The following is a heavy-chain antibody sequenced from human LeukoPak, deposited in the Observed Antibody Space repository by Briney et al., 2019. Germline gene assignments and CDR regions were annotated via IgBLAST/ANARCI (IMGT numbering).Heavy chain of an antibody. V-gene: IGHV3-23*01. D-gene: IGHD3-10*01. Sequence: GGSLRLSCAATGFTFSSYAMSWVRQAPGKGLEWVSAISGSGGSTYYADSVKGRFTISRDNSKNTLYLQMNSLRAEDTAVYYCAKLGLWFGESAWDYWGQGTLVTVSS. J-gene: IGHJ4*02. CDR3: AKLGLWFGESAWDY. CDR2: ISGSGGST. CDR1: GFTFSSYA.